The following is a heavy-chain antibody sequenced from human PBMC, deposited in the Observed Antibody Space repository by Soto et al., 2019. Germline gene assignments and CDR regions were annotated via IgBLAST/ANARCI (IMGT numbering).Heavy chain of an antibody. D-gene: IGHD3-22*01. Sequence: SETLSLTCTVSGDPIGTGGYYWDWIRQHPGKGPEWIGYIHYSGNTYYNPSLKSRLTISLDTSKNQFSLHLSSVTAADTAVYYCATNHDDISGRTPLLFDSWGQGTLVTVSS. CDR1: GDPIGTGGYY. V-gene: IGHV4-31*03. CDR3: ATNHDDISGRTPLLFDS. J-gene: IGHJ4*02. CDR2: IHYSGNT.